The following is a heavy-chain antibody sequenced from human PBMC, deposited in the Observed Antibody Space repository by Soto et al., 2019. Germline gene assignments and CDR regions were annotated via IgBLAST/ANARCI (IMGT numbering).Heavy chain of an antibody. CDR1: GFTFSSHA. V-gene: IGHV3-30-3*01. D-gene: IGHD7-27*01. Sequence: QEQLMESGGAVVQPGRSLRVSCVASGFTFSSHAMHWVRQAPGKGLEWVAAISKDGDNQYYTESVKGRLTISRDNSKNTVSLQMNSLRAEDTAVYYCARAVPHWGGGLDVWGQGTTVTVSS. CDR3: ARAVPHWGGGLDV. J-gene: IGHJ6*02. CDR2: ISKDGDNQ.